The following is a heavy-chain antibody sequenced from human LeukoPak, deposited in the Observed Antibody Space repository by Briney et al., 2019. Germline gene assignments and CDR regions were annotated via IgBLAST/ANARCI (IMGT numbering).Heavy chain of an antibody. CDR1: GGSFSGYY. D-gene: IGHD3-22*01. Sequence: SETLSLTCAVYGGSFSGYYWSWIRQPPGKGLEWIGEINHSGSTNYNPSLKSRVTISVDTSKNQFSLKLSSVTAADTAVYYCARQRRRQITMIVVVNKGGAFDIWGQGTMVTISS. J-gene: IGHJ3*02. CDR3: ARQRRRQITMIVVVNKGGAFDI. V-gene: IGHV4-34*01. CDR2: INHSGST.